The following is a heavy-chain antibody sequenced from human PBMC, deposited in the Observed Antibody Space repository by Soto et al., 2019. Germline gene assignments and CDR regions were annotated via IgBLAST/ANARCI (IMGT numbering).Heavy chain of an antibody. V-gene: IGHV3-23*01. J-gene: IGHJ5*02. CDR2: ISGSGGST. CDR3: AKDRGRQRQNWFDP. CDR1: GFTFSSYA. D-gene: IGHD3-10*01. Sequence: GGSLRLSCAASGFTFSSYAMSWVRHPPGNGLGWVSAISGSGGSTYYADSVKERLTISRDNSTKTLYLQMNSLRAEDPAVYYCAKDRGRQRQNWFDPWGQGTLVTVSS.